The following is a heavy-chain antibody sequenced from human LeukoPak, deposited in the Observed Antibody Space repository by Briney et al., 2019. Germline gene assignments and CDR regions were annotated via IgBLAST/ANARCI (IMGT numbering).Heavy chain of an antibody. CDR1: GFTFSSYS. V-gene: IGHV3-21*01. CDR2: ISSSSSYI. D-gene: IGHD5-12*01. J-gene: IGHJ5*02. Sequence: GGSLRLSCAASGFTFSSYSMNWVRQAPGEGLEWVSSISSSSSYIYYADSVKGRFTISRDNAKNSLYLQMNSLRAEDTAVYYCARDPFRWLLIATSFDPWGQGTLVTVSS. CDR3: ARDPFRWLLIATSFDP.